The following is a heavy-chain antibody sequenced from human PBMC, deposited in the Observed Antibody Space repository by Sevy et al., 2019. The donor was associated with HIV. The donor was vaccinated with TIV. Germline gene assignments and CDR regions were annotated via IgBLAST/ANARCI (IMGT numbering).Heavy chain of an antibody. CDR1: GFTFSSYP. D-gene: IGHD3-10*01. Sequence: GGSLRLSCAASGFTFSSYPMHWVRQAPGKGLEWVSCISFDGTDKYYADSVKGRFTITRDNSKNTLFLQMNSLRAEDTDFDYCVRETTMLPRGAFDFWGQGTMVTVSS. CDR3: VRETTMLPRGAFDF. V-gene: IGHV3-30-3*01. J-gene: IGHJ3*01. CDR2: ISFDGTDK.